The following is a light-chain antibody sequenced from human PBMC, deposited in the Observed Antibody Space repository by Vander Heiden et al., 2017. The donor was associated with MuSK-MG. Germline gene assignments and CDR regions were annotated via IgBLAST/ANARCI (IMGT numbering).Light chain of an antibody. CDR3: AAWDDSLSGQV. CDR1: SSNIGSNY. V-gene: IGLV1-47*01. Sequence: QSVLPQPPSASGTPGQRVTISCSGSSSNIGSNYVYWYQQLPGTAPKLLIYRNNQRPSGVPDRFSGSKSGTSASLGISGLRSEDEADYYCAAWDDSLSGQVFGGGTKLTVL. J-gene: IGLJ2*01. CDR2: RNN.